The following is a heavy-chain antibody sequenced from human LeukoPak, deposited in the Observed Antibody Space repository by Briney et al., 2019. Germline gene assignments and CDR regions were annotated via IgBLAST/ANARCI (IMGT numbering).Heavy chain of an antibody. CDR2: IYSGGST. CDR1: GFTVSSNY. D-gene: IGHD6-6*01. J-gene: IGHJ6*02. CDR3: ARVNSGSSPTYYYGMDV. Sequence: GGSLRLSCAASGFTVSSNYMSWVRQAPGKGLEWVSVIYSGGSTYYADSVKGRFTISRDNSKNTLYLQMNSLRAEDTAVYYCARVNSGSSPTYYYGMDVWGQGTTVTVSS. V-gene: IGHV3-53*01.